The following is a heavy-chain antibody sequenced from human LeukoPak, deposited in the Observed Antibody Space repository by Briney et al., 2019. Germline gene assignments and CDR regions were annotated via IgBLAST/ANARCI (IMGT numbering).Heavy chain of an antibody. V-gene: IGHV1-69*05. CDR1: GGTFSSYA. CDR2: IIPIFGTA. J-gene: IGHJ4*02. D-gene: IGHD3-9*01. CDR3: ARGSGHYDILTGYYSYDY. Sequence: SVKVSCKASGGTFSSYAISWVRQAPGQGLDRMGGIIPIFGTANYAQKFQGRVTITTHESTSTAYMELSSLRSEDTAVYYCARGSGHYDILTGYYSYDYWGQGTLVTVSS.